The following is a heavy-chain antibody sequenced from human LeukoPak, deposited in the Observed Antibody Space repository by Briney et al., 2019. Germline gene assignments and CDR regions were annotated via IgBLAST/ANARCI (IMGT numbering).Heavy chain of an antibody. CDR1: GFTFSSYD. D-gene: IGHD5-18*01. Sequence: PGGSLRLSCAASGFTFSSYDMSWVRQAPGKGLEWVSGINWNGAGTGYADSVKGRFTISRDTSKNTVYLQMNSLRPEETAVYYCARDGEYSYGYGFDYWGQGTLVTVSS. J-gene: IGHJ4*02. V-gene: IGHV3-20*04. CDR3: ARDGEYSYGYGFDY. CDR2: INWNGAGT.